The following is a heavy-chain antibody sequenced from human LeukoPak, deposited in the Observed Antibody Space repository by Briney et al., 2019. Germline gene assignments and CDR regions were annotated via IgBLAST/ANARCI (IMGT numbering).Heavy chain of an antibody. CDR1: GFTFSGYG. CDR3: ATSSSSWPEYFQH. J-gene: IGHJ1*01. V-gene: IGHV3-23*01. Sequence: PGGSLRLSCTGSGFTFSGYGMSWVRQAPGKGLEWVSSISDSAGSTYYADSVKGRFTISRDNSKNTLYLQMNSLRAEDTALYYCATSSSSWPEYFQHWGQGTLVTVSS. CDR2: ISDSAGST. D-gene: IGHD6-13*01.